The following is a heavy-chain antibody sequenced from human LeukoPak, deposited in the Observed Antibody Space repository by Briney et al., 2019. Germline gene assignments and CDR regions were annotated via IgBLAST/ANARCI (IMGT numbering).Heavy chain of an antibody. CDR1: RSTVSDYW. CDR3: TRGTQQPGIDY. D-gene: IGHD6-13*01. CDR2: IKPDGSQT. J-gene: IGHJ4*02. Sequence: GRSLRPVWAASRSTVSDYWMNSVRQAPGKGLEWVANIKPDGSQTSYVDSVKGRFTISRDNAKNSLYLQMNSLSAGDTAVYYCTRGTQQPGIDYWGQGTLVTVSS. V-gene: IGHV3-7*04.